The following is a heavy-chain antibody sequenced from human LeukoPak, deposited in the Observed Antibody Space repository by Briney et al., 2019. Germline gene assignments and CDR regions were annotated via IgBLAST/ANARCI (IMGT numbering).Heavy chain of an antibody. Sequence: GGSLRLSCAASGFTVSSNEMSWVRQAPGKGLEWVSSISGGSTYYADSRKGRFTISRDNSKNTLHLQMNSLRAEDTAVYYCKKGNDYCDSSGYPIPSDYYYYYMDVWGKGTTVTVSS. V-gene: IGHV3-38-3*01. D-gene: IGHD3-22*01. CDR1: GFTVSSNE. J-gene: IGHJ6*03. CDR3: KKGNDYCDSSGYPIPSDYYYYYMDV. CDR2: ISGGST.